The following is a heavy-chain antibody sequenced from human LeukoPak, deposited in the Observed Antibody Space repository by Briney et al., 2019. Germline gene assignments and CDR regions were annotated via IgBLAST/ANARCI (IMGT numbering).Heavy chain of an antibody. CDR2: IIPILGIA. V-gene: IGHV1-69*04. D-gene: IGHD6-13*01. CDR1: GGTFSSYA. Sequence: SVKVSCKASGGTFSSYAISWVRQAPGQGLEWMGRIIPILGIANYAQKFQGRVTITADKSTSTAYMELSSLRSEDTAVYYCARGQGDSSSWYTLYYFDYWGQETLVTVSS. CDR3: ARGQGDSSSWYTLYYFDY. J-gene: IGHJ4*02.